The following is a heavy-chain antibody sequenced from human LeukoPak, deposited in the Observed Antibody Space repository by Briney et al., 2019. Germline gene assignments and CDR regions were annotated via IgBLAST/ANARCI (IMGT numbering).Heavy chain of an antibody. D-gene: IGHD3-10*01. CDR3: AKGWDSWRFGEQAIGAHFDY. Sequence: GGSLRLSCAASGFTFSIYSMNWVRQAPGKGLEWVSAISGGGGSTYYADSVKGRFTISRDNSKNTVYLQMNTLRAEDTALYYCAKGWDSWRFGEQAIGAHFDYWGQGTLVTVSS. CDR2: ISGGGGST. CDR1: GFTFSIYS. V-gene: IGHV3-23*01. J-gene: IGHJ4*02.